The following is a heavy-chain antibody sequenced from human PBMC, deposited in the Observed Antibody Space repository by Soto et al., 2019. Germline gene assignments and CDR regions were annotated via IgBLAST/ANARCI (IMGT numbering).Heavy chain of an antibody. CDR2: IKHDGSEK. D-gene: IGHD2-8*01. V-gene: IGHV3-7*03. J-gene: IGHJ4*02. CDR3: ARAPYINAWCRFDL. CDR1: GFTFSGYW. Sequence: GGSLRLSCEASGFTFSGYWMSWVRQAPGKGLEWVADIKHDGSEKFYVDSVKGRFTISRDNAKKLLYLQMSGLRAEDTALYYCARAPYINAWCRFDLWGQGTLVTVSS.